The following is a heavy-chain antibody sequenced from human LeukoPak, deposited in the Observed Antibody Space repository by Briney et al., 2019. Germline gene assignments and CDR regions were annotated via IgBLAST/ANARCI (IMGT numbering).Heavy chain of an antibody. D-gene: IGHD6-6*01. CDR1: GGSISSYY. J-gene: IGHJ6*03. CDR3: ARRRSSFSGYYYMDV. V-gene: IGHV4-59*08. CDR2: IYYSGST. Sequence: SSETLSLTCTVSGGSISSYYWSWSRQPPGKGLEWIGYIYYSGSTNYNPSLKSRVTISVDTSKNQFSLKLSSVTAADTAVYYCARRRSSFSGYYYMDVWGKGTTVTVSS.